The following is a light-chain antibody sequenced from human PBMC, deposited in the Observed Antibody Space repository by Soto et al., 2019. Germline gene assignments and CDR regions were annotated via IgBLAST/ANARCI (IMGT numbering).Light chain of an antibody. J-gene: IGKJ2*01. V-gene: IGKV4-1*01. Sequence: DIVMTQSPDSLVVSLGERATINCTSGRSLFYSPHNKSYLAWYQQKVGQPPQMLIYWASTRESGVPDRFRGSGSGTDFTLTISSLQADDVAVYYCQQYYRAPRTFGQGTKVE. CDR2: WAS. CDR1: RSLFYSPHNKSY. CDR3: QQYYRAPRT.